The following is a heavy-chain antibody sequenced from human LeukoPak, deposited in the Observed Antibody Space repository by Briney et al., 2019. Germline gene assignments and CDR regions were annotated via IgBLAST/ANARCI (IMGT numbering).Heavy chain of an antibody. CDR3: ARGDILTGYFSDY. CDR1: RYTFTGYY. J-gene: IGHJ4*02. Sequence: ASVKVSCKASRYTFTGYYMHWVRQAPGQGLEWMGWINPNSGGTNYAQKFQGRVTMTRDTSISTAYMVLSRLRSDDTAVYYCARGDILTGYFSDYWGQGTLVTVSS. D-gene: IGHD3-9*01. CDR2: INPNSGGT. V-gene: IGHV1-2*02.